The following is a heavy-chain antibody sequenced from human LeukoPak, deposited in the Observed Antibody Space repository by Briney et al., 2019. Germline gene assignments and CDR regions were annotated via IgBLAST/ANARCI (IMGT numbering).Heavy chain of an antibody. CDR1: GYTFTSYG. V-gene: IGHV1-18*01. J-gene: IGHJ4*02. D-gene: IGHD3-9*01. Sequence: ASVKVPCKASGYTFTSYGISWVRQAPGQGLEWMGWISAYNGNTNFAQKLQGRVTMTTDTSTSTAYMDLRSLRSDDTAVYYCARDQAATNTQVRFCLDWGQGTLVTVSS. CDR2: ISAYNGNT. CDR3: ARDQAATNTQVRFCLD.